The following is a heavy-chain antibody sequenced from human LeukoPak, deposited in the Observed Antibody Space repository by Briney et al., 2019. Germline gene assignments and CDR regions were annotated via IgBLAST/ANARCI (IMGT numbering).Heavy chain of an antibody. J-gene: IGHJ3*02. Sequence: PSETLSLTCTVSGGSISYYYWSWIRQPPGKGLEWIGYIYYSGSTNYNPSLKSRVTISVDTSKNQFSLKLNSVTAADTAVYYCARITYGDNHFDIWGQGTMVTVPS. V-gene: IGHV4-59*01. CDR3: ARITYGDNHFDI. D-gene: IGHD4-23*01. CDR2: IYYSGST. CDR1: GGSISYYY.